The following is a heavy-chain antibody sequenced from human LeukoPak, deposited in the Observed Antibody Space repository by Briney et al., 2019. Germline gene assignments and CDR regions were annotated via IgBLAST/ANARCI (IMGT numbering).Heavy chain of an antibody. J-gene: IGHJ4*02. CDR1: GYSISSGYY. D-gene: IGHD6-13*01. V-gene: IGHV4-38-2*02. CDR2: INHSGST. CDR3: ARTRVIMRIAAAGMGYNYFDY. Sequence: NPPETLSLTCTVSGYSISSGYYWSWIRQPPGKGLEWIGEINHSGSTNYNPSLKSRVTISVDTSKNQFSLKLSSVTAADTAVYYCARTRVIMRIAAAGMGYNYFDYWGQGTLVTVSS.